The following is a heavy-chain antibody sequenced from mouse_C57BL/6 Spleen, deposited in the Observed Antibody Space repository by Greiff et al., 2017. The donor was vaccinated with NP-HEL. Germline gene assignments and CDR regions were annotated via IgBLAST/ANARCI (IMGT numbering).Heavy chain of an antibody. CDR1: GYAFSSSW. V-gene: IGHV1-82*01. J-gene: IGHJ1*03. CDR3: ARGKTAQATSWYVYV. Sequence: VQLQQSGPELVKPGASVKISCKASGYAFSSSWMNWVKQRPGKGLEWIGRIYPGDGDTNYNGKFQGKSTMTADKSSSPAYMQLSSLTSEESAVDCGARGKTAQATSWYVYVWGKRTTVTVAS. D-gene: IGHD3-2*02. CDR2: IYPGDGDT.